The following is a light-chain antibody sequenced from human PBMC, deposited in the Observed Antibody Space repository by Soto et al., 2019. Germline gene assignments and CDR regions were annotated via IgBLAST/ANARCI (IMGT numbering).Light chain of an antibody. V-gene: IGLV2-14*03. CDR2: DVN. Sequence: QSALTQPASVSGSPEQSITISCAGTSSDVGGYNYVSWYQQHPGKVPRLIISDVNKRPSGVSDRFSGSKSGNTASLTISGLQAEDEADYYCASFTRSVTVVFGGGTKVTVL. CDR1: SSDVGGYNY. CDR3: ASFTRSVTVV. J-gene: IGLJ2*01.